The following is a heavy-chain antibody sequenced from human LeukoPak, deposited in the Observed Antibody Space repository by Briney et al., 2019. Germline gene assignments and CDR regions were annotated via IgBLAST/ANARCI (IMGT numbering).Heavy chain of an antibody. CDR1: GGSISTFF. Sequence: SETLSLTCTVSGGSISTFFVSWIRQPPGKGLEWIGYISYTGSTNYNPSLKSRLTISVHTSKKQFSLKLSSVTAADTAVYYCARSIAVAGIVSDYYYYGMDVWGQGTTVTVSS. CDR3: ARSIAVAGIVSDYYYYGMDV. V-gene: IGHV4-59*08. J-gene: IGHJ6*02. D-gene: IGHD6-19*01. CDR2: ISYTGST.